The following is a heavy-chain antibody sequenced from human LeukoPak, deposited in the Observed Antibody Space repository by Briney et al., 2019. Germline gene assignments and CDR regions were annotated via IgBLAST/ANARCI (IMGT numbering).Heavy chain of an antibody. CDR1: GFTFSSYR. CDR2: ISSSSSYI. D-gene: IGHD2-8*01. Sequence: GGSLRLSCAASGFTFSSYRMNWVRQAPGKGLEWVSSISSSSSYIYYADSVKGRFTISRDNAKNSLYLQMNSLRAEDTAVYYCARDGGHCTNGVCYTDGFDCWGQGALVTVSS. CDR3: ARDGGHCTNGVCYTDGFDC. J-gene: IGHJ4*02. V-gene: IGHV3-21*01.